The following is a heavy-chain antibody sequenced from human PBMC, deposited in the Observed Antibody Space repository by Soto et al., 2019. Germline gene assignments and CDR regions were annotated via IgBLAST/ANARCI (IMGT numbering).Heavy chain of an antibody. V-gene: IGHV3-23*01. CDR1: GFTFSSYA. CDR3: AKEVRGHSYGLTDNWFDP. CDR2: ISGSGGST. D-gene: IGHD5-18*01. Sequence: GGSLRLSCAASGFTFSSYAMSWVRQAPGKGLERVSAISGSGGSTYYADSVKGRFTISRDNSKNTLYLQMNSLRAEDTAVYYFAKEVRGHSYGLTDNWFDPWGQGTLVTVSS. J-gene: IGHJ5*02.